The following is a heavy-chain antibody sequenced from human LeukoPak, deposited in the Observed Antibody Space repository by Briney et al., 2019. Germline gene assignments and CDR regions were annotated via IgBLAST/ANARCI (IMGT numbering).Heavy chain of an antibody. CDR2: ISYDGSNK. CDR3: AKDQDNWGLSTYYGMDV. D-gene: IGHD7-27*01. Sequence: GGSLRLSCAASGFTFSSYGMHWVRRAPGKGLEWVAVISYDGSNKYYADSVKGRFTISRDNSKNTLYLQMNSLRAEDTAVYYCAKDQDNWGLSTYYGMDVWGQGTTVTVSS. CDR1: GFTFSSYG. J-gene: IGHJ6*02. V-gene: IGHV3-30*18.